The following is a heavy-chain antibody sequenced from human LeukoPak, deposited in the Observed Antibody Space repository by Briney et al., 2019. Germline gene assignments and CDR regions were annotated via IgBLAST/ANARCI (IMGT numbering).Heavy chain of an antibody. CDR2: IWYDGSNK. D-gene: IGHD6-19*01. J-gene: IGHJ4*02. CDR1: GFTFSSYG. Sequence: GGSLRLSCAASGFTFSSYGMHWVRQAPGEGLEWVAVIWYDGSNKYYADSVKGRFTISRDNSKNTLYLQMNSLRAEDTAVYYCASPTTNGRSSGYLPHYWGQGTLVTVSS. CDR3: ASPTTNGRSSGYLPHY. V-gene: IGHV3-33*01.